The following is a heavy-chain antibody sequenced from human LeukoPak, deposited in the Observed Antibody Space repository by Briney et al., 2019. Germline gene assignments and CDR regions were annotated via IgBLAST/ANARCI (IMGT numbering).Heavy chain of an antibody. Sequence: GGPLRLSCAASGFTFSSYAMSWVRQAPGKGLEWVSAISGSGGSTYYADSVKGRFTISRDNSKNTLYLQMNSLRAEDTAVYYCAKGRGQQLVYYFDYWGQGTLVTVSS. CDR3: AKGRGQQLVYYFDY. D-gene: IGHD6-13*01. V-gene: IGHV3-23*01. CDR1: GFTFSSYA. CDR2: ISGSGGST. J-gene: IGHJ4*02.